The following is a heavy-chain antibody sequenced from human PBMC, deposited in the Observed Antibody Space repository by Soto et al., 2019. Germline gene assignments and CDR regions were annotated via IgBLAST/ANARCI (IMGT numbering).Heavy chain of an antibody. J-gene: IGHJ4*02. CDR1: GGSISAVGHY. CDR3: ARATGTLRSRNCDY. CDR2: IYHTGST. V-gene: IGHV4-31*03. Sequence: SETLSLTCSVSGGSISAVGHYWTWIRQPPGKGLEWIGSIYHTGSTYYSKSLRSRLTMSVDTSKSQFSLRLSSVTAADTAVYYCARATGTLRSRNCDYWGQGSLVTVSS. D-gene: IGHD1-1*01.